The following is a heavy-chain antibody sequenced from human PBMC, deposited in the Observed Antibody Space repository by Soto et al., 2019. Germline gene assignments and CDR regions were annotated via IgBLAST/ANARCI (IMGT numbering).Heavy chain of an antibody. D-gene: IGHD2-21*01. V-gene: IGHV1-69*14. J-gene: IGHJ6*02. CDR3: AITLFRRNNYYYYGMDV. Sequence: QVQLVQSGAEVKKPGSSVKVSCKASGGTFSSYAISWVRQAPGQGLEWMGGIIPIFGTANYAQKFQGRVTIAAXXSXSKXYMELSSLRSEDTAVYYCAITLFRRNNYYYYGMDVWGQGTTVTVSS. CDR1: GGTFSSYA. CDR2: IIPIFGTA.